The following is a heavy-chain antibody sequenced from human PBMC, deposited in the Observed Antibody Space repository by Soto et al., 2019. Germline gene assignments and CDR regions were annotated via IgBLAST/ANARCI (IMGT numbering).Heavy chain of an antibody. CDR3: AKDRTYYDFWSGYLGPYEDYYYYMDV. J-gene: IGHJ6*03. CDR2: ISGSGGST. Sequence: GVPLRLPRTASGGTIVSYGGSWIRKPPGKGLEWVSAISGSGGSTYYAYSVNRRITTARDNAKNTLYLQMNSLRAEDTAVYYCAKDRTYYDFWSGYLGPYEDYYYYMDVWGKGTTVTVSS. V-gene: IGHV3-23*01. CDR1: GGTIVSYG. D-gene: IGHD3-3*01.